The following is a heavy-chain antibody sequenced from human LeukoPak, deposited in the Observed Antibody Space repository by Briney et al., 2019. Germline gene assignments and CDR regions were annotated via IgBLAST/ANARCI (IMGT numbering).Heavy chain of an antibody. CDR2: INHSGSA. Sequence: SETLSLTCAVYGGPFSGYYWSWIRQPPGKGLEWIGEINHSGSANHNPSLKSRVTMSLDTSRNQFSLKLKSVTAADTAVYYCARDSAARGGSSVGIWGQGTLVTVSS. CDR1: GGPFSGYY. J-gene: IGHJ4*02. V-gene: IGHV4-34*01. CDR3: ARDSAARGGSSVGI. D-gene: IGHD6-13*01.